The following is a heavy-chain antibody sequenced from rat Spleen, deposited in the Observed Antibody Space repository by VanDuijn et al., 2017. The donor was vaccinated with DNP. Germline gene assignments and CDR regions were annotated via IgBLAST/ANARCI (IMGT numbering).Heavy chain of an antibody. Sequence: EVQLVESGGDLVQPGRSLKLSCVASGFTFNNYWMTWIRQVPGKGLEWVASISSSGDTTYYPDSVKGRFTISRNNAKNTLYLQMNGLRSEDTATYYCARPNYGSYVGYFDYWGQGIMVTVSS. V-gene: IGHV5-31*01. D-gene: IGHD1-3*01. CDR1: GFTFNNYW. CDR3: ARPNYGSYVGYFDY. J-gene: IGHJ2*01. CDR2: ISSSGDTT.